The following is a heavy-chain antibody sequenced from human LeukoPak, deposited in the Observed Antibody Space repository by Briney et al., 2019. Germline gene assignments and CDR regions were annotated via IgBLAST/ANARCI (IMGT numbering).Heavy chain of an antibody. CDR3: AKDREVLLWFGESHYFDY. V-gene: IGHV3-23*01. Sequence: GGSLRLSCAASGFTFSSYATSWVRQAPGKGLEWVSAISGSGGNTYYADSVKGRFTISRDNSKNTLYLQMNSLRAEDTAVYYCAKDREVLLWFGESHYFDYWGQGTLVTVSS. CDR2: ISGSGGNT. CDR1: GFTFSSYA. D-gene: IGHD3-10*01. J-gene: IGHJ4*02.